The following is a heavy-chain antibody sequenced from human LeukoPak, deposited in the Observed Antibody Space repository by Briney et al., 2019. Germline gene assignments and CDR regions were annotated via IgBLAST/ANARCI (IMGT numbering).Heavy chain of an antibody. V-gene: IGHV3-23*01. Sequence: GGSLRLSCAASGFTFSSHAMGWVRQAPGKGLEWVSTIGTSGSKTYYADSVRGRFTISRDNSKNTLYLQMNSLRAEDTVVYYCARDRSGSYPNWFDPWGQGTLVTVSS. CDR3: ARDRSGSYPNWFDP. J-gene: IGHJ5*02. D-gene: IGHD3-10*01. CDR2: IGTSGSKT. CDR1: GFTFSSHA.